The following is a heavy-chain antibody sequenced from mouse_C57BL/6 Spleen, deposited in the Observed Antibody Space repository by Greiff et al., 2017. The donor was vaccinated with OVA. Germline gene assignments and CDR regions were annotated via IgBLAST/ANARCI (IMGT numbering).Heavy chain of an antibody. CDR2: INPSNGGT. J-gene: IGHJ3*01. D-gene: IGHD1-1*01. V-gene: IGHV1-53*01. CDR1: GYTFTSYW. Sequence: QVQLQQPGTELVKPGASVKLSCKASGYTFTSYWMHWVKQRPGQGLEWIGNINPSNGGTNYNEKFKSKATLTVDKSSSTAYMQLSSLTSEDSAVYCGARQYYFGSRDWCADWGQGTLVTVSA. CDR3: ARQYYFGSRDWCAD.